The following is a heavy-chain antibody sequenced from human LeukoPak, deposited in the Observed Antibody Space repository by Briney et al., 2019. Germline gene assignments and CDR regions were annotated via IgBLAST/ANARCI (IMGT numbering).Heavy chain of an antibody. V-gene: IGHV4-59*01. CDR2: IYYSGST. CDR3: ARRVYCSSTSCYKRGNWFDP. D-gene: IGHD2-2*01. J-gene: IGHJ5*02. CDR1: GGSISSYY. Sequence: SETLSLTCTVSGGSISSYYWSWIRQPPGKGLEWIGYIYYSGSTNYNPSLKSRVTISVDTSKNKFSLKLSSVTAADTAVYYCARRVYCSSTSCYKRGNWFDPWGQGTLVTVSS.